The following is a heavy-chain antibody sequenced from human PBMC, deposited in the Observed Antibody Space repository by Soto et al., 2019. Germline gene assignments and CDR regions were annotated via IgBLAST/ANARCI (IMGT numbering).Heavy chain of an antibody. Sequence: SETLSLTCAVYGGSFSGYYWSWIRQPPGKGLEWIGEINHSGSTNYNPSLTSRVTISVDTSKNQFSLKLSSVTAADTAVYYCATYDNDFWSGYPLWFGAREYSGMDVWGQGTTVPVSS. D-gene: IGHD3-3*01. CDR3: ATYDNDFWSGYPLWFGAREYSGMDV. CDR1: GGSFSGYY. CDR2: INHSGST. J-gene: IGHJ6*02. V-gene: IGHV4-34*01.